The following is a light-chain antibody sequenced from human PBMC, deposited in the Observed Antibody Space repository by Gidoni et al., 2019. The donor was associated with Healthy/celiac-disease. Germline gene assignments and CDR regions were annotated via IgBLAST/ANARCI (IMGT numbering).Light chain of an antibody. CDR1: SSNIGAGYY. V-gene: IGLV1-40*01. CDR2: GNS. CDR3: QSYDSSLSGSNWV. J-gene: IGLJ3*02. Sequence: QSVLTQPPSVSGAPGQRVTISCTGSSSNIGAGYYVHWYQQLPGTAPKLLIYGNSHRPSGVPDRFSGSKSGTSASLAITGLQAEDEADYYCQSYDSSLSGSNWVFGGGTKLTVL.